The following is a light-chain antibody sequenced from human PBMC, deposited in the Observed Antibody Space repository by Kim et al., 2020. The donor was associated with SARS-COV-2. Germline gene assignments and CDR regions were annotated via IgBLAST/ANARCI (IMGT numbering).Light chain of an antibody. J-gene: IGKJ1*01. CDR3: QQYGASPRT. CDR2: DAS. CDR1: QGLPANY. Sequence: SPRQRATRSCGASQGLPANYLAGYQQKPGLAPRLLIYDASIRATGIPDRFSGSGSGTDFTLTISRLEPEDFAVYYCQQYGASPRTFGQGTKVEIK. V-gene: IGKV3D-20*01.